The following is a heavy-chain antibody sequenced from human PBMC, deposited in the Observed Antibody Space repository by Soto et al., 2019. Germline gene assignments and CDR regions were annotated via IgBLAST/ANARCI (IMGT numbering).Heavy chain of an antibody. Sequence: GGSLRLSCAASGFTFSDYYMSWIRQAPGKGLEWVSYISSSGSTIYYADSVKGRFTISRDNAKNSLYLQMNSLRAEDTAVYYCASKGSGFNGRNWNVRATTNEGQKHGGIDYWGQGTLVTVSS. CDR2: ISSSGSTI. CDR1: GFTFSDYY. J-gene: IGHJ4*02. V-gene: IGHV3-11*01. D-gene: IGHD1-20*01. CDR3: ASKGSGFNGRNWNVRATTNEGQKHGGIDY.